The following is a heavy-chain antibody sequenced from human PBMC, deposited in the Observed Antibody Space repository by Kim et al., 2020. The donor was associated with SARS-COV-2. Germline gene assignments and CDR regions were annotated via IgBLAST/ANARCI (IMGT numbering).Heavy chain of an antibody. CDR1: GFTFSSYA. Sequence: GGSLRLSCAASGFTFSSYAMSWVRQAPGKGLEWVSAISGSGGSTYYADSVKGRFTISRDNSKNTLYLQMNSLRAEDTAVYYCAKGVIVHYDILTGYYNVPGCDYFDYWGQGTLVTVSS. CDR3: AKGVIVHYDILTGYYNVPGCDYFDY. V-gene: IGHV3-23*01. J-gene: IGHJ4*02. CDR2: ISGSGGST. D-gene: IGHD3-9*01.